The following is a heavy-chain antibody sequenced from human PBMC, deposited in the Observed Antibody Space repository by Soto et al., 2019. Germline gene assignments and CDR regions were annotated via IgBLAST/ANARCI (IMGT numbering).Heavy chain of an antibody. Sequence: EVHLVESGGGSVQPGGSLRISCGASGFTFGSYWMDWVRQAPGKGLVWVSRINGDGRITTYADSVKGRFTISSDNAGSTLYLQMNSLRVDDTAVYYCSRETLWFGESPKSGGQGTLVTVSS. CDR2: INGDGRIT. D-gene: IGHD3-10*01. CDR3: SRETLWFGESPKS. V-gene: IGHV3-74*01. J-gene: IGHJ4*02. CDR1: GFTFGSYW.